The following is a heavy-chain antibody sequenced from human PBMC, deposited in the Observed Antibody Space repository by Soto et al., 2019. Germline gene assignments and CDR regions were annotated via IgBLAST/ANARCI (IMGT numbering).Heavy chain of an antibody. Sequence: GGSLRLSCAASGFTFSSYAMSWVRQAPGKGLEWVSAISGSGGSTYYADSVKGWVTMTRDTSISTAYMELSRLRSDDTAVYYCARDGEYSSPSYYMDVWGKGTTVTVSS. J-gene: IGHJ6*03. CDR1: GFTFSSYA. CDR3: ARDGEYSSPSYYMDV. V-gene: IGHV3-23*01. CDR2: ISGSGGST. D-gene: IGHD6-6*01.